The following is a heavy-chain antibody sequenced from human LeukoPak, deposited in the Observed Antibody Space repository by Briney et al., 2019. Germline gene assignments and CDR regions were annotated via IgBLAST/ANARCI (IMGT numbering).Heavy chain of an antibody. J-gene: IGHJ4*02. Sequence: SETLSLTCTVSGGSISSYYCSWIRQPPGKGLGWIGYIYYSGVTNYNPSLKSRVTISVDRSKNQFSLKLSSVTAADTAVYYCARHEAAALSSLDYWGQGTLVTVSS. CDR2: IYYSGVT. CDR1: GGSISSYY. D-gene: IGHD6-13*01. CDR3: ARHEAAALSSLDY. V-gene: IGHV4-59*08.